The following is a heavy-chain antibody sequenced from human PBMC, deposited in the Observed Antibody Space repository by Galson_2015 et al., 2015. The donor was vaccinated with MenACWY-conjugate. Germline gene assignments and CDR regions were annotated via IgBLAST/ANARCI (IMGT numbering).Heavy chain of an antibody. CDR2: IIPIFGTA. J-gene: IGHJ3*02. CDR1: GGTFSSYA. V-gene: IGHV1-69*13. Sequence: SVKVSCKASGGTFSSYAISWVRQAPGQGLEWMGGIIPIFGTANYAQKFQGRVTITADESTSTAYMELSSLRSEDTAVYYCARGRDSSGYYYMGDAFDIWGQGTMVTVSS. D-gene: IGHD3-22*01. CDR3: ARGRDSSGYYYMGDAFDI.